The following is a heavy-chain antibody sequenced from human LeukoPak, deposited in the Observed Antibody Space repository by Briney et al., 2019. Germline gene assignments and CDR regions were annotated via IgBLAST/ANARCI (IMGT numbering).Heavy chain of an antibody. CDR3: AKDWRLGELSSEGGFDY. CDR2: ISWNSGSI. D-gene: IGHD3-16*02. Sequence: GGSLRLSCAASGFTFITYSMNWVRQAPGKGLEWVSGISWNSGSIGYADSVKGRFTISRDNAKNSLYLQMNSLRAEDTALYYCAKDWRLGELSSEGGFDYWGQGTLVTVSS. CDR1: GFTFITYS. J-gene: IGHJ4*02. V-gene: IGHV3-9*01.